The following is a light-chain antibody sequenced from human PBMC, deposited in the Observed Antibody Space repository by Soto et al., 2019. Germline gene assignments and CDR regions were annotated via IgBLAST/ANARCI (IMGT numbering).Light chain of an antibody. CDR1: HSNSGC. CDR3: QQIYAPPVT. J-gene: IGKJ1*01. CDR2: GAS. V-gene: IGKV1-39*01. Sequence: DIQMTQSPCSLSASVGDRVTITCRASHSNSGCLNWYQQKPGKAPQLLIYGASHLQSGVPSRFSGSESGTGFILTISSVRPEDFANYYCQQIYAPPVTFGQGTKVEIK.